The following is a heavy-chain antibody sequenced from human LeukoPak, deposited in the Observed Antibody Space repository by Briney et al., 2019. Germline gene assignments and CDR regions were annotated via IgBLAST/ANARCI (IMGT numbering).Heavy chain of an antibody. CDR2: IYSGGST. J-gene: IGHJ4*02. D-gene: IGHD3-22*01. V-gene: IGHV3-53*01. Sequence: PGESLRLSCAASGFTVSSNYMSWVRQAPGKGLEWVSVIYSGGSTYYADSVKGRFTISRDNSKNTLYLQMNSLRAEDTAVYYCARGPDSSGYYPAIDYWGQGPLVTVSS. CDR1: GFTVSSNY. CDR3: ARGPDSSGYYPAIDY.